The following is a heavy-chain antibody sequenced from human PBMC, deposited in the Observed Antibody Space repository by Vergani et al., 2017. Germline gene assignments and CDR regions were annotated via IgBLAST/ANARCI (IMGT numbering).Heavy chain of an antibody. CDR3: ARGYSYADY. CDR1: GGSFSGYY. CDR2: INHSGST. Sequence: QVQLQQWGAGLLKPSETLSLTCAVSGGSFSGYYWSWIRQPPGKGLEWIGEINHSGSTNYNPSLKSRVTISVDTSKNQFSLKMSSVTAADTAVYYCARGYSYADYWGQGTLVTVSS. V-gene: IGHV4-34*01. D-gene: IGHD4-11*01. J-gene: IGHJ4*02.